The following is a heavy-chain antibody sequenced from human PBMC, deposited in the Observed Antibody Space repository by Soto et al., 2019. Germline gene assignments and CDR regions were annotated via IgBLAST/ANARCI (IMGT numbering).Heavy chain of an antibody. V-gene: IGHV3-74*01. J-gene: IGHJ6*03. Sequence: GGSLRLSCAASGFTFSSYWMHWVRQTPGKGLVWVSRINSDGSSTSYADSVKGRFTISRDNAKNTLYLQINSLRAEDTAVYYCARSIGTSQYYYYYYHMDVWDKGTTVTVSS. CDR3: ARSIGTSQYYYYYYHMDV. D-gene: IGHD3-10*01. CDR1: GFTFSSYW. CDR2: INSDGSST.